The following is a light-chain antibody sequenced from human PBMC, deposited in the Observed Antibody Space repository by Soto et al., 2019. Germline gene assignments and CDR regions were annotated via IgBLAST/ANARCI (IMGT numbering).Light chain of an antibody. J-gene: IGKJ5*01. CDR2: VSS. Sequence: EIVLTQSPATLSLSPGERATLSCRASQSVSNYLACYQQKHGQAPRLLVYVSSNRATGTPARFSGSGSGTDFTLTITSLEPEDFGDYYCQQRSRGFTFGQGTRLEIK. CDR3: QQRSRGFT. CDR1: QSVSNY. V-gene: IGKV3-11*01.